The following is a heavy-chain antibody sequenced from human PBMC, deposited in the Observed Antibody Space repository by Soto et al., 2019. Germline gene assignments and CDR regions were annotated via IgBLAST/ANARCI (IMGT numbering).Heavy chain of an antibody. D-gene: IGHD1-7*01. Sequence: GGSLRLSCAASGFAVSSNYMTWVRQAPGKGLEWVSVIYSGGNTFYADSVKGRFTSSRDNSKNTLYLQMNSLRAEDTAVYYCARNWNYAYYGMDVWGQGTTVTVSS. CDR1: GFAVSSNY. CDR2: IYSGGNT. J-gene: IGHJ6*02. V-gene: IGHV3-53*05. CDR3: ARNWNYAYYGMDV.